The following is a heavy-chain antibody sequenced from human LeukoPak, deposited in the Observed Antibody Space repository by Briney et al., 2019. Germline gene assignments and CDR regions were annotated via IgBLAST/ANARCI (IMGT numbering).Heavy chain of an antibody. Sequence: ASVKVSCKASGYTFTSYDVNWVRQAPGQGLEWMGIINPSGGSTSYAQKFQGRVTMTRDTSTSTVYMELSSLRSEDTAVYYCARDKDYDSSGYPDAFDIWGQGTMVTVSS. D-gene: IGHD3-22*01. V-gene: IGHV1-46*01. CDR3: ARDKDYDSSGYPDAFDI. CDR2: INPSGGST. CDR1: GYTFTSYD. J-gene: IGHJ3*02.